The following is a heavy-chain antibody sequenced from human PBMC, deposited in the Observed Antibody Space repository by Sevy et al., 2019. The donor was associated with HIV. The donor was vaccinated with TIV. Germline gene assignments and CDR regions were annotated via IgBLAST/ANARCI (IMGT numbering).Heavy chain of an antibody. CDR2: ISSSSNFI. V-gene: IGHV3-21*01. CDR1: GFTFSIYS. CDR3: ARDRDGSGSSGGKGMDV. Sequence: GGSLRLSCVASGFTFSIYSMNWVRQAPGKGLEWVSSISSSSNFIYYADSVKGRFSISRDNAKNLLYLQMSSLRAEDTAVYYCARDRDGSGSSGGKGMDVWGQGPTVTVSS. J-gene: IGHJ6*02. D-gene: IGHD3-10*01.